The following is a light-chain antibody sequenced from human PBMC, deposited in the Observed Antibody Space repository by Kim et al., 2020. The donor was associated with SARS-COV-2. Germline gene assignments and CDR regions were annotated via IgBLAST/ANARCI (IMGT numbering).Light chain of an antibody. CDR2: ATS. CDR1: QSVSSSY. CDR3: QQYGGSPKT. J-gene: IGKJ1*01. V-gene: IGKV3-20*01. Sequence: SPGERATLSCRASQSVSSSYLAWYQQKSGQAPRLLIYATSSRATGIPDRFSGSGSGTDFTLTISRLEPEDFAVYYCQQYGGSPKTFGQGTKVDIK.